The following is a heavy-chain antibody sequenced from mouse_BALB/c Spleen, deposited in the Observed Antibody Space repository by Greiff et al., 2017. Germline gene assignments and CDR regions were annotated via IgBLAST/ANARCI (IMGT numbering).Heavy chain of an antibody. CDR1: GFTFSSYA. CDR3: ATGSSYAMDY. Sequence: EVKLMESGGGLVKPGGSLKLSCAASGFTFSSYAMSWVRQSPEKRLEWVAEISSGGSYTYYPDTVTGRFTISRDNAKNTLYLEMSSLRSEDTAMYYCATGSSYAMDYWGQGTSVTVSS. D-gene: IGHD4-1*01. J-gene: IGHJ4*01. CDR2: ISSGGSYT. V-gene: IGHV5-9-4*01.